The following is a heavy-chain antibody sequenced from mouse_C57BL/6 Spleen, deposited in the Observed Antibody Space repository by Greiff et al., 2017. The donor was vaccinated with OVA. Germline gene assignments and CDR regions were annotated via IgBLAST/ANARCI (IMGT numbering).Heavy chain of an antibody. CDR3: ARSYYDGRRECAY. D-gene: IGHD1-1*01. Sequence: EVMLVESGGGLVQPGGSLSLSCAASGFTFTDYYMSWVRQPPGKALEWLGFIRNKANGYTTEYSASVTGRFTISRDNSQSILYLQMNALRAEDSATDDCARSYYDGRRECAYWGQGTLVTVSA. CDR2: IRNKANGYTT. J-gene: IGHJ3*01. V-gene: IGHV7-3*01. CDR1: GFTFTDYY.